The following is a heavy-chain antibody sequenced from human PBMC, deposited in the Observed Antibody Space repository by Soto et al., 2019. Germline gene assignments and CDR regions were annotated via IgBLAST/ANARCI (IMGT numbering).Heavy chain of an antibody. CDR2: INTGNGNT. D-gene: IGHD3-3*01. CDR1: GYNFTTYA. J-gene: IGHJ6*02. V-gene: IGHV1-3*04. Sequence: GASVKVSCKASGYNFTTYAMLWVRQAPGQRPEWMGWINTGNGNTKYSPKFQARVTITRDTSASTAYMEVSRLKSEDTAVYCCARGEWLYFYYYGMDVWGQGSTVTVSS. CDR3: ARGEWLYFYYYGMDV.